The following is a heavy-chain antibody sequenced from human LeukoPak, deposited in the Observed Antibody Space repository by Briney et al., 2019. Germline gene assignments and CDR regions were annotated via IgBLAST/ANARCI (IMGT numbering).Heavy chain of an antibody. J-gene: IGHJ5*02. CDR3: ARCGGGNPRWFDP. Sequence: GASVKVSCKAFGYTFTSNYMHWVRQAPGQGPEWMGVISPSGGSTTYAQKFQGRVTLTRDMSTSTDYLELSSLRSEDTAVYYCARCGGGNPRWFDPWGQGTLVTVSS. V-gene: IGHV1-46*01. D-gene: IGHD4-23*01. CDR1: GYTFTSNY. CDR2: ISPSGGST.